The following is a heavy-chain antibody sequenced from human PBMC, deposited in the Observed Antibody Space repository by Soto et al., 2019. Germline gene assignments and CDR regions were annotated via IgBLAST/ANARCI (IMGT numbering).Heavy chain of an antibody. CDR2: ISSSSSTI. Sequence: PGGSLRLSCAASGFTFSSYSMNWVRQAPGKGLEWVSYISSSSSTIYYADSVKGRFTISRDNAKNSLYLQMNSLRDEDTAVYYCARELSSSSWPYSRDYYYYYYGMDVWGQGTTVTVSS. CDR3: ARELSSSSWPYSRDYYYYYYGMDV. D-gene: IGHD6-13*01. CDR1: GFTFSSYS. V-gene: IGHV3-48*02. J-gene: IGHJ6*02.